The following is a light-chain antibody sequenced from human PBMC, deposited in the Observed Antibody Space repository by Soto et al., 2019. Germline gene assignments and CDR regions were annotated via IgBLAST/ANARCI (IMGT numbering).Light chain of an antibody. CDR3: QQPGSLWT. V-gene: IGKV3-20*01. CDR1: QSVSSSF. Sequence: EIVLTQSPGTLSLSPGERATLSCRASQSVSSSFLAWYQQKPGQAPRLLIYGASSRATGIPDRFSGSGSGTDFTLTISRLEPEDFAVYYFQQPGSLWTFGQGNKVEIK. J-gene: IGKJ1*01. CDR2: GAS.